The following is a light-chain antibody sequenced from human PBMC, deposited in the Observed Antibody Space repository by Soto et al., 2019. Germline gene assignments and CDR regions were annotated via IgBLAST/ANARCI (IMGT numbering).Light chain of an antibody. V-gene: IGLV2-14*01. CDR2: EVS. CDR3: SSYTSSSPV. J-gene: IGLJ2*01. Sequence: QSVLTQPASVSGSPGQSITISCTGTSSDVGGYNYVSWYQQHPGKAPKLMIYEVSNRPSGVSNRFSGSKSGNTASLTISGLQAEDEADYYCSSYTSSSPVFGGGTKVPVL. CDR1: SSDVGGYNY.